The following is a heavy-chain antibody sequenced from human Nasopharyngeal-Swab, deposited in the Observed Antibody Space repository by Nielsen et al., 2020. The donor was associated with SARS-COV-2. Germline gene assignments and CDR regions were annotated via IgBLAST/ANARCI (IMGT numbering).Heavy chain of an antibody. CDR3: AKVEAGY. Sequence: GESLKISCAASGFTFSSYGMHWVRQAPGKGLEWVAVIPYDGSNKYYADSVKGRFTISRDNSKNTLYLQMNSLRAEDTAVYYCAKVEAGYWGQGTLVTVSS. J-gene: IGHJ4*02. CDR1: GFTFSSYG. CDR2: IPYDGSNK. V-gene: IGHV3-30*18.